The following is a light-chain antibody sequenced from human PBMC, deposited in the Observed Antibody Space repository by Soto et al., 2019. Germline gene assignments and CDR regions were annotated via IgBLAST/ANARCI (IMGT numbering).Light chain of an antibody. Sequence: IVMTQSPDSLAVSLGERTTINCKSSQSVVYNSNNNNYLAWYQQKPGQPPKLLIYWASTRESGVPDRFSGSGSGTDFTLTISSLQAEDVAVYYCQQYYSTPWTFGQGTKVDIK. CDR2: WAS. J-gene: IGKJ1*01. CDR3: QQYYSTPWT. CDR1: QSVVYNSNNNNY. V-gene: IGKV4-1*01.